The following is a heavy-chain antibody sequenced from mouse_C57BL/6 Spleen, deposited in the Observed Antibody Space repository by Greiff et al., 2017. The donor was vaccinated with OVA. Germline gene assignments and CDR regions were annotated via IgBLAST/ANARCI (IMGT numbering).Heavy chain of an antibody. CDR2: ISSGGSYT. J-gene: IGHJ4*01. V-gene: IGHV5-6*01. Sequence: EVKLMESGGDLVKPGGSLKLSCAASGFTFSSYGMSWVRQTPDKRLEWVATISSGGSYTYYPDSVKGRFTISRDNAKNTRYLQMSSLKSEDTARYYCARDYYGSSYVSYAMDYWGQGTSVTVSS. CDR3: ARDYYGSSYVSYAMDY. CDR1: GFTFSSYG. D-gene: IGHD1-1*01.